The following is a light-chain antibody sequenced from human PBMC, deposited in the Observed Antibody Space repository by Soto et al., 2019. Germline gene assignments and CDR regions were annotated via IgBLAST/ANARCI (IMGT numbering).Light chain of an antibody. CDR1: SSNIGAGYD. CDR3: QSYDSRLSCLYVV. CDR2: GNS. J-gene: IGLJ2*01. Sequence: QSVLTPPPSVSAAPGQKVTISCSGSSSNIGAGYDVQWYQQFPGTAPKLLIYGNSNRPSGVPDRISGSKSGTSASLAITGLQAEDEADYYCQSYDSRLSCLYVVFGGGTKATVL. V-gene: IGLV1-40*01.